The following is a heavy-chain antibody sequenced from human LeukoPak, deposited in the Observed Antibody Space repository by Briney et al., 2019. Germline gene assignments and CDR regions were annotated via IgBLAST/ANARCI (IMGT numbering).Heavy chain of an antibody. CDR3: ATLDSGSDYFDY. CDR2: ISGSGGST. V-gene: IGHV3-23*01. CDR1: GFTFSSYA. Sequence: RGSLRLSCAASGFTFSSYAMSWVRQAPGKGLEWVSAISGSGGSTYYADSVKGRFTISRDNSKNTLYLQMNSLRAEDTAVYYCATLDSGSDYFDYWGQGTLVTVSS. D-gene: IGHD1-26*01. J-gene: IGHJ4*02.